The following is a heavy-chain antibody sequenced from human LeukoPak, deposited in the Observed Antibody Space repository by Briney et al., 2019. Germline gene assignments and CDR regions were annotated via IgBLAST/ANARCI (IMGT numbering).Heavy chain of an antibody. Sequence: PSETLSLTCTVSGGSISSYYWSWIRQPPGKGLEWIGYIYYSGSTNYNPSLKSRVTISVDTSKNQFSLKPSSVTAADTAVYYCARFMAIVSYFDYWGQGTLVTVSS. CDR2: IYYSGST. CDR1: GGSISSYY. CDR3: ARFMAIVSYFDY. J-gene: IGHJ4*02. D-gene: IGHD3-16*02. V-gene: IGHV4-59*01.